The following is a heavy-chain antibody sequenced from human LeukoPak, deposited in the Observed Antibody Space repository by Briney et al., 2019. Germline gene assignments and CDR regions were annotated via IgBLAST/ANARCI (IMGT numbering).Heavy chain of an antibody. V-gene: IGHV3-23*01. Sequence: GGSLRLSRAASGFTFSSYAMSWVRQAPGKGLEWVSAISSSGGSTYYADSVKGRFTISRDNSKNTLYLQMNSLRAEDTAVYYCAKDEPTSGSYLGGPYFDYWGQGTLVTVSS. CDR2: ISSSGGST. CDR3: AKDEPTSGSYLGGPYFDY. J-gene: IGHJ4*02. D-gene: IGHD1-26*01. CDR1: GFTFSSYA.